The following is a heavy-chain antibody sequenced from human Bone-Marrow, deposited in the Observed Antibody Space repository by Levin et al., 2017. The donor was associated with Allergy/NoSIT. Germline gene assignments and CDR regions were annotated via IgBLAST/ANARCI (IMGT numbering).Heavy chain of an antibody. D-gene: IGHD6-13*01. CDR3: TRDHAAAGTDPFDY. CDR2: IRSKAYGGTT. V-gene: IGHV3-49*03. J-gene: IGHJ4*02. Sequence: SCTASGFTFGDYAMSWFRQAPGKGLEWVGFIRSKAYGGTTEYAASVKGRFTISRDDSKSIAYLQMNSLKTEDTAVYYCTRDHAAAGTDPFDYWGQGTLVTVSS. CDR1: GFTFGDYA.